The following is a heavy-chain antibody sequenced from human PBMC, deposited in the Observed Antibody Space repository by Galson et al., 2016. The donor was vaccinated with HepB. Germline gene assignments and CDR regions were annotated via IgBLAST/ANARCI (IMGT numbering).Heavy chain of an antibody. CDR1: GFTFNSSA. Sequence: SVKVSCKASGFTFNSSAVQWVRQARGQRLEWIGWIVVGSGNTNYAQKFQEKVTITRDMSTSTAYMELSSLRSEDTAVCYCAADRGGYTGYGMDVWGQGTTVTVSS. CDR2: IVVGSGNT. D-gene: IGHD6-13*01. V-gene: IGHV1-58*01. J-gene: IGHJ6*02. CDR3: AADRGGYTGYGMDV.